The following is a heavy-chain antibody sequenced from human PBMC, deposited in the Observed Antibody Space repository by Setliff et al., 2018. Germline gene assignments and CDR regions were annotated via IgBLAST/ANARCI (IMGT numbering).Heavy chain of an antibody. D-gene: IGHD2-15*01. Sequence: PGGSLRLSCAASGFSVSDNYMSWVRQAPGKGLEWVANINQDGSEKYYVDSVKGRFTISRDNAKNSLYLQMNSLRADDTAVYYCARDIRGILSLHDFDSWGQGTLVTVSS. CDR2: INQDGSEK. CDR3: ARDIRGILSLHDFDS. V-gene: IGHV3-7*01. CDR1: GFSVSDNY. J-gene: IGHJ4*02.